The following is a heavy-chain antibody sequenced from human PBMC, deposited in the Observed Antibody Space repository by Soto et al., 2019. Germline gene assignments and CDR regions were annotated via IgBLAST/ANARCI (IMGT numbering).Heavy chain of an antibody. CDR2: ISYDGSNK. CDR3: ARGGGLNMITFGGVIANAKLDC. CDR1: GFTFSSYG. V-gene: IGHV3-30*03. J-gene: IGHJ4*02. D-gene: IGHD3-16*02. Sequence: PGGSLRLSCAASGFTFSSYGMHWVRQAPGKGLEWVAVISYDGSNKYYADSVKGRFTISRDNSKNTLYLQMNSLRAEDTAVYYCARGGGLNMITFGGVIANAKLDCWGQGTLVTVSS.